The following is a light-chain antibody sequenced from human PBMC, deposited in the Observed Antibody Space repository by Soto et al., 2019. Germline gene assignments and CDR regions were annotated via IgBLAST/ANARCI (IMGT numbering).Light chain of an antibody. V-gene: IGKV3-20*01. CDR2: GVS. J-gene: IGKJ1*01. CDR1: QSINNKY. Sequence: EIVLTQSPGTLSLSPGERATLYCRASQSINNKYLAWYQQEPGQTPRLLIHGVSIRATGIPDRFSGSGSGTDFTLTISRLEPEDFAVYYCQLYSGSPWTFGQGTKVEIK. CDR3: QLYSGSPWT.